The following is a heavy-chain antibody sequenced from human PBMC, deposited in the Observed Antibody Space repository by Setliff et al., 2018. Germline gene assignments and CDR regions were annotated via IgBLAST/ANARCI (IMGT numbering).Heavy chain of an antibody. V-gene: IGHV4-39*01. CDR3: ARLKVGNNWPDY. CDR1: GGPISSSNYY. D-gene: IGHD1-1*01. CDR2: INYRGST. Sequence: KSSETLSLTCTVSGGPISSSNYYWGWIRQPPGKGLEWIGSINYRGSTHDNPSLRSRVTISADSSKDELSLSLQSVTAADSAVYYCARLKVGNNWPDYWGQGTLVTVSS. J-gene: IGHJ4*02.